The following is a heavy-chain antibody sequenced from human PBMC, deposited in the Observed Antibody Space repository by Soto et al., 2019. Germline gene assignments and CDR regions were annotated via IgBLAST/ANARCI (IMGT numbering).Heavy chain of an antibody. Sequence: GGSLRLSCAASGFSFSNFAMSWVRQAPGTGLEWVSSLSGSGGSTYYADSVKGRFTISRDNSKNTLYLQMNSLRAEDTAVYYCAKGVYPYYYYGMDVWGQGTTVTVSS. V-gene: IGHV3-23*01. CDR2: LSGSGGST. J-gene: IGHJ6*02. CDR1: GFSFSNFA. CDR3: AKGVYPYYYYGMDV.